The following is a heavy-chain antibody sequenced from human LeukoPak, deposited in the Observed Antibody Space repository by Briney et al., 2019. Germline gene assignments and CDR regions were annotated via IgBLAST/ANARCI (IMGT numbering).Heavy chain of an antibody. Sequence: ASVKVSCKASGYTFTSYDINWVRQATGQGLEWMGWMNPNSGNTGYAQKFQGRVTMTRNTSISTAYMELSSLRSKDTAVYYRARGFSSTIFGVVIMKWFDPWGQGTLVTVSS. V-gene: IGHV1-8*01. D-gene: IGHD3-3*01. CDR1: GYTFTSYD. J-gene: IGHJ5*02. CDR3: ARGFSSTIFGVVIMKWFDP. CDR2: MNPNSGNT.